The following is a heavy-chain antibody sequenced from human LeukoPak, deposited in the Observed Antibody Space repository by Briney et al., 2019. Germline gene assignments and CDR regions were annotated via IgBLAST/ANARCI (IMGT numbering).Heavy chain of an antibody. J-gene: IGHJ4*02. CDR2: IYSGSST. CDR3: ARMGKDRGYDVGY. Sequence: PGGSLRLSCAASGFTVSSNYISWVRQTPGKGLEWVSVIYSGSSTYYADSVKGRFTISRANSKDTLSLQLNSLRAEDTAAYYCARMGKDRGYDVGYWGQGTLVTVSS. V-gene: IGHV3-53*01. CDR1: GFTVSSNY. D-gene: IGHD5-12*01.